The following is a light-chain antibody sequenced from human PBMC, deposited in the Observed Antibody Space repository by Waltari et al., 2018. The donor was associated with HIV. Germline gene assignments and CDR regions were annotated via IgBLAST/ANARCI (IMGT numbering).Light chain of an antibody. CDR3: SSYTSSSTPIVV. CDR1: SSDVGAYNF. CDR2: DVS. V-gene: IGLV2-14*01. J-gene: IGLJ2*01. Sequence: QSALTQPASVSGSPGQSITISCTGTSSDVGAYNFVSWYRQHPGKAPKLMIYDVSNRPSGVSKRFSGSKSGNTASLTISGLQAEDEADYYCSSYTSSSTPIVVFGGGTKLTVL.